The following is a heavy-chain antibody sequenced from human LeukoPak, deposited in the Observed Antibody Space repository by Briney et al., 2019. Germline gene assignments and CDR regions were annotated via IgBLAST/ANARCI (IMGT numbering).Heavy chain of an antibody. CDR1: GGSFSGYY. V-gene: IGHV4-34*01. CDR3: ARGDGDGYKTFDY. D-gene: IGHD5-24*01. Sequence: SETLSLTCAVYGGSFSGYYWSWIRQPPGKGLEWIGEINHSGSTNYNPSLKSRVTISVDTSKNQFSLKLSSVTAADTAVYYCARGDGDGYKTFDYWGQGTLVTVSS. J-gene: IGHJ4*02. CDR2: INHSGST.